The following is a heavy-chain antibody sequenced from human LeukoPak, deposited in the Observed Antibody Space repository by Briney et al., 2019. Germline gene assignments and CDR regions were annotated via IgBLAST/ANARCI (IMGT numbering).Heavy chain of an antibody. J-gene: IGHJ4*02. CDR3: ASYGMATNDYFDY. V-gene: IGHV3-21*01. Sequence: GGSLRLSCAASGFTFSSYSMNWVRQAPGKGLEWVSCISRSSSNIYYADSVKGRFTISRDNAKNTLYLQMNSLRAEDTAVYYCASYGMATNDYFDYWGQGTLVTVSS. CDR2: ISRSSSNI. D-gene: IGHD5-12*01. CDR1: GFTFSSYS.